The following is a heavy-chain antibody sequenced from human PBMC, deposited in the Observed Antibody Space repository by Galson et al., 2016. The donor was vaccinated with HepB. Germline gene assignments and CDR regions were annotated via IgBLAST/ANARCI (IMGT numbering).Heavy chain of an antibody. CDR2: LSWNSGRI. D-gene: IGHD3-9*01. V-gene: IGHV3-9*01. CDR1: GFNFEDYA. J-gene: IGHJ5*02. CDR3: ARDTKSDILTGFNWLDL. Sequence: SLRLSCAASGFNFEDYAMHWVRQAPGKGLEWVSGLSWNSGRIGYADSVKGRFTISRDNAKSSLYLQMNSLRADDTALYYCARDTKSDILTGFNWLDLWGQGALVTVFS.